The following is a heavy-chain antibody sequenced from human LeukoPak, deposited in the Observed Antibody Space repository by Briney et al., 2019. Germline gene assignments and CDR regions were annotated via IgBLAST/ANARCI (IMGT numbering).Heavy chain of an antibody. Sequence: ASVNVSCKVSGYTLTELSMHWVRQAPGKGLEWMGGFDPEDGETIYAQKFQGRVTMTEDTSTDTAYMELSSLRSEDTAVYYCATADYVWGSYRSPFDYWGQGTLVTVSS. CDR3: ATADYVWGSYRSPFDY. V-gene: IGHV1-24*01. CDR1: GYTLTELS. D-gene: IGHD3-16*02. CDR2: FDPEDGET. J-gene: IGHJ4*02.